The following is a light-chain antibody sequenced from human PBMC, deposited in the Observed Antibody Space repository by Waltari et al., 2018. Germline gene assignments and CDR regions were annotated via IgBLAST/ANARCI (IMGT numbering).Light chain of an antibody. J-gene: IGLJ3*02. CDR3: YSAGDNNPWA. Sequence: SYELTQPSSVSVSPGQPAKIPCSGDVLEQKYGRWFQQKPGQAPVLVIYKDTERPSGIPERFSGSSSGTTVTLTISGAQVEDEADYYCYSAGDNNPWAFGGGTKLTVL. CDR2: KDT. CDR1: VLEQKY. V-gene: IGLV3-27*01.